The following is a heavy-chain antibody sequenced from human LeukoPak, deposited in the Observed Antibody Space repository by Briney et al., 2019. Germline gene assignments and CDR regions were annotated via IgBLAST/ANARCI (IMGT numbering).Heavy chain of an antibody. CDR1: GFKFDDYA. V-gene: IGHV3-9*01. J-gene: IGHJ6*02. D-gene: IGHD3-9*01. CDR2: TSWHSGSI. Sequence: GGSLRLSCEASGFKFDDYAMHWVRQAPGKGLEWVSGTSWHSGSIAYADSVKGRFTISRDNAKNTLYLQMNTLRVEDTAVYYCTRDLMDYDVSTGLHHYYMDVWGQGTTVTVSS. CDR3: TRDLMDYDVSTGLHHYYMDV.